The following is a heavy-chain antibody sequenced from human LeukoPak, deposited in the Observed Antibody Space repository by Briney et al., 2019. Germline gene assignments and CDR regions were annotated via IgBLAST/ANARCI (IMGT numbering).Heavy chain of an antibody. CDR1: GYTLTELS. J-gene: IGHJ6*02. CDR3: ARVGTWLVRNYYYGMDV. Sequence: ASVTVSCKVSGYTLTELSMHWVRQAPGKGLEWMGGFDPEDGETIYAQKFQGRVTMTEDTSTDTAYMELSSLRSEDTAVYYCARVGTWLVRNYYYGMDVWGQGTTVTVSS. V-gene: IGHV1-24*01. CDR2: FDPEDGET. D-gene: IGHD6-19*01.